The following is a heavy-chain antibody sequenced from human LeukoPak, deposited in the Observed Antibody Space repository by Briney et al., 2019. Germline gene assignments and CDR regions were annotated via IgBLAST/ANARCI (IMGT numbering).Heavy chain of an antibody. D-gene: IGHD5-18*01. Sequence: SETLSLTCTVSGGSISSSSYYWGWIRQPPGKGLEWIGSIYYSGSTYYNPSLKSRVTISVDTSKNQFSLKLSSVTAADTAVYYCARHPQRYSYAWYYFDYWGQGTLATVSS. J-gene: IGHJ4*02. CDR1: GGSISSSSYY. CDR3: ARHPQRYSYAWYYFDY. CDR2: IYYSGST. V-gene: IGHV4-39*01.